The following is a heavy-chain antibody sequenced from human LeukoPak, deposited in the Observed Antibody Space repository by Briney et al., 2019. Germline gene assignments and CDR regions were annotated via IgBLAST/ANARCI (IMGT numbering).Heavy chain of an antibody. V-gene: IGHV3-7*03. D-gene: IGHD3-10*01. J-gene: IGHJ6*02. CDR3: ARAANSWVRGVIMWDYYYYYGMDV. Sequence: LSGGSLRLSCAASGFTFSSYWMSWVRQAPGKGLEWVANIKQDGSEKYYVDSVKGRFTISRDNAKNSLYLQMNSLRAEDTAVYYCARAANSWVRGVIMWDYYYYYGMDVWGQGTTVTVSS. CDR2: IKQDGSEK. CDR1: GFTFSSYW.